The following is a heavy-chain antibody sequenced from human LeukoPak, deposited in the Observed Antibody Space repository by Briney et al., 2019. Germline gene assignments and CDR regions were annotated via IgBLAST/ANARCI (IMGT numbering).Heavy chain of an antibody. V-gene: IGHV3-23*01. CDR3: AKVLSGSQDY. J-gene: IGHJ4*02. CDR2: IGGGGDNT. D-gene: IGHD1-26*01. Sequence: PGGSPRLSCSASGFTFSSYALSWVRQAPGKGLEWVSTIGGGGDNTYYADSVKGRFTISRDNSKNTVYLQMNSLRAEDTAVYYCAKVLSGSQDYWGQGTLVTVFS. CDR1: GFTFSSYA.